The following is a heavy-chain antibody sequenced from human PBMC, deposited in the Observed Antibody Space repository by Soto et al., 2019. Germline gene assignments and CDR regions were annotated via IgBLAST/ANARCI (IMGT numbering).Heavy chain of an antibody. CDR3: ARGRISMNRGLASDIWFDP. J-gene: IGHJ5*02. D-gene: IGHD3-10*01. CDR1: GDSLSSGGYS. Sequence: ASETLSLTCAVSGDSLSSGGYSWSWIRQPPGKGLEWIGYIYHSGGTYHNPSLKSRVSISVDRSKNHFSLRLNSVTAADTAVYYCARGRISMNRGLASDIWFDPWGQGTLVTVSS. CDR2: IYHSGGT. V-gene: IGHV4-30-2*01.